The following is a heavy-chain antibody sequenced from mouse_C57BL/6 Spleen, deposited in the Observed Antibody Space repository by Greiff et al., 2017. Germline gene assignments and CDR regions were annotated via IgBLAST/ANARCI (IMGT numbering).Heavy chain of an antibody. CDR3: AKEGHYGSRNYYAMDY. CDR1: GFSLTSYG. Sequence: QVQLKESGPGLVQPSQSLSITCTVSGFSLTSYGVHWVRQSPGTGLEWLGVIWRGGSTDYNAAFMSRLSITKDNSKSQVFFKMNSLQADDTAIYYCAKEGHYGSRNYYAMDYWGQGTSVTVSS. J-gene: IGHJ4*01. V-gene: IGHV2-5*01. D-gene: IGHD1-1*01. CDR2: IWRGGST.